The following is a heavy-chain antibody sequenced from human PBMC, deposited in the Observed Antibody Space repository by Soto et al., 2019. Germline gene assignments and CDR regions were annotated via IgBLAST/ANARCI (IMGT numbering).Heavy chain of an antibody. V-gene: IGHV3-15*01. Sequence: GGSLRLSCAASGFTFSEAWMSWVRQAPGKGLEWVGRIKSKVDGGTTDHAAPVKGRFTISRDDSRNMLYLQMNNLKTEDTAIYYCTTDAKYASSWRFDYWGQGILVTDSS. J-gene: IGHJ4*02. CDR2: IKSKVDGGTT. CDR3: TTDAKYASSWRFDY. D-gene: IGHD6-13*01. CDR1: GFTFSEAW.